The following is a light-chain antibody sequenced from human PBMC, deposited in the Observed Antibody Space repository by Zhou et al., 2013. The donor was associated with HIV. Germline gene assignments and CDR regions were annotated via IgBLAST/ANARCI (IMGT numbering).Light chain of an antibody. CDR1: QDIENF. CDR2: RAA. V-gene: IGKV1-27*01. J-gene: IGKJ1*01. Sequence: IQMTQSPSSLSASVGERITITCRASQDIENFLAWYQQKPGKVPNLLIYRAAYLQSGVPSRFSGGGSGTDFTLSINSLQPEDVATYYCQNYNGAPRTFGQGTKVEIK. CDR3: QNYNGAPRT.